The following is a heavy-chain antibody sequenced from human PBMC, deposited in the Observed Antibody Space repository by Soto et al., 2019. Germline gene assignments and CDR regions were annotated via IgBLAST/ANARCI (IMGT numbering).Heavy chain of an antibody. Sequence: ASVKVSCKASGYTFTSYGINWVRQAPGQGLEWMGWISAYDGNTNYAQKLQGRVTMTTDTSTSTAYMELRSLRSDDTAVYYCARGNAYQALYYFDSWGQGTLVTVSS. V-gene: IGHV1-18*01. CDR1: GYTFTSYG. CDR3: ARGNAYQALYYFDS. J-gene: IGHJ4*02. D-gene: IGHD2-2*01. CDR2: ISAYDGNT.